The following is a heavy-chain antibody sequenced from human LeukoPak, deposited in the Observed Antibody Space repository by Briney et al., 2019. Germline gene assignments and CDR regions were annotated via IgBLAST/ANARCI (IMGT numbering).Heavy chain of an antibody. D-gene: IGHD4-17*01. V-gene: IGHV3-23*01. Sequence: PGGSLRLSCAASGFTFSSYAMSWVRQAPGKGLEWVSAISGSGGRTFYADSVKGRFTISRDSSKNTVYLQMNSLRAEDTAVYYCAKDSGDFNGLFDYWGQGPLVTVSS. CDR1: GFTFSSYA. J-gene: IGHJ4*02. CDR3: AKDSGDFNGLFDY. CDR2: ISGSGGRT.